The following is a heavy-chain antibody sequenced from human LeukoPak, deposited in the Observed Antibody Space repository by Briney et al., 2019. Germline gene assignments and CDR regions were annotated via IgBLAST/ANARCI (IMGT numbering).Heavy chain of an antibody. J-gene: IGHJ4*02. D-gene: IGHD5-24*01. V-gene: IGHV3-33*01. Sequence: GSLRLSCAASGFTFSSYGMHWVRQAPGKGLEWVAVIWYDGSNKYYADSVKGRFTISRDNSKNTLYLQMNSLRAEDTAVYYCARDGPERLFDYWGQGTLVTVSS. CDR1: GFTFSSYG. CDR2: IWYDGSNK. CDR3: ARDGPERLFDY.